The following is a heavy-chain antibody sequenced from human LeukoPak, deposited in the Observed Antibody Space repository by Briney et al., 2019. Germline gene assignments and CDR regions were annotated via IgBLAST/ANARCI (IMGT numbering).Heavy chain of an antibody. CDR3: ARHDPVHTYYYEGPNPLYYFDY. CDR1: GYSISSGYY. V-gene: IGHV4-38-2*01. Sequence: KPSETLSLTCAVSGYSISSGYYWGWIRQPPGKGLEWIGSIYHSGSTYYNPSLKSRVTISVDTSKNQFSLKLSSVTAADTAVYYRARHDPVHTYYYEGPNPLYYFDYWGQGALVTVSS. D-gene: IGHD3-22*01. CDR2: IYHSGST. J-gene: IGHJ4*02.